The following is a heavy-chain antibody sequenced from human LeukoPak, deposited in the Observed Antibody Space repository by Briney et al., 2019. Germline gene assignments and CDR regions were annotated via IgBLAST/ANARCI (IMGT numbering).Heavy chain of an antibody. CDR1: GFTFSSYD. Sequence: GGSLRLSCAASGFTFSSYDMTWVRQAPGRGLEWVSSVRPSGDNTYYGDSVKGRFTISRDNSKNTVYLQMNNMRIDDTAVNYFARGAGLHLFDPWGQGTLVTGFS. J-gene: IGHJ5*02. CDR3: ARGAGLHLFDP. V-gene: IGHV3-23*01. D-gene: IGHD6-19*01. CDR2: VRPSGDNT.